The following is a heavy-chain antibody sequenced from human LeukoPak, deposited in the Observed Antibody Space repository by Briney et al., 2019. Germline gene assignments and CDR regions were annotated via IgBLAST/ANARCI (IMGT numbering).Heavy chain of an antibody. D-gene: IGHD6-19*01. CDR1: GYTFTGYY. Sequence: GASVKVSCKASGYTFTGYYMHWGGQAPGQGGEWMGWTNPNSGCTDCAHKFQCRVTMTSVTSISTAYMELLRLRSDDTAVYYCARYRGSSGWYSGSWQNWYFDLWGRGTLVTVSS. V-gene: IGHV1-2*07. CDR3: ARYRGSSGWYSGSWQNWYFDL. CDR2: TNPNSGCT. J-gene: IGHJ2*01.